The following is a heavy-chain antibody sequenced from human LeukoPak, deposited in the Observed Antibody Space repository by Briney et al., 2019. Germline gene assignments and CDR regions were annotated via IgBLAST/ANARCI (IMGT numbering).Heavy chain of an antibody. CDR3: TRGWLQSGFDN. J-gene: IGHJ4*02. D-gene: IGHD5-24*01. V-gene: IGHV6-1*01. Sequence: SQTLSLTCAISGDSVSRKSAGWNWIRQSPSRGLEWLGRIYYRSTWYSDFLTSRITISPDTYKNQFSLQLKSVTPEDTAIYYCTRGWLQSGFDNWGQGTLVTVSS. CDR2: IYYRSTWYS. CDR1: GDSVSRKSAG.